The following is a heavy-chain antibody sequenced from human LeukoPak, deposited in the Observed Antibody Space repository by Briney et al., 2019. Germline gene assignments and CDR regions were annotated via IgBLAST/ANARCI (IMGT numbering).Heavy chain of an antibody. CDR3: ASNYGSGVEGPYYYYMDV. CDR1: GGSFSGYY. D-gene: IGHD3-10*01. V-gene: IGHV4-34*01. Sequence: PSETLSLTCAVYGGSFSGYYWSWIRQPPGKGLEWIGEINHSGSTNYNPSLKSRVTMSVDTSKNQFSLKLSSVTAADTAVYYCASNYGSGVEGPYYYYMDVWGKGTTVTVSS. CDR2: INHSGST. J-gene: IGHJ6*03.